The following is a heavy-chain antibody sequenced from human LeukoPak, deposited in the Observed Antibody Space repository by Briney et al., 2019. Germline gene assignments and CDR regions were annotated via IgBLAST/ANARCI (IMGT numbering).Heavy chain of an antibody. V-gene: IGHV3-73*01. Sequence: GSLRLSCAASGFTFSGSAIHWVRQASGKGLEWVGRIRDKANSYATAYIASVKGRFTISRDDSKNTAYLQMSSLKTEDTAVYYCARAKDGSGSYYYYYYGMDVWGQGTTVTVSS. CDR2: IRDKANSYAT. D-gene: IGHD3-10*01. J-gene: IGHJ6*02. CDR1: GFTFSGSA. CDR3: ARAKDGSGSYYYYYYGMDV.